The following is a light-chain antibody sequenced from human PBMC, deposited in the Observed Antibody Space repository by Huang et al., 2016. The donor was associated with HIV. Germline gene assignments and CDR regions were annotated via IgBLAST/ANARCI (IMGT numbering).Light chain of an antibody. CDR1: QNILSTSNNKNF. CDR3: QQYYTLPG. J-gene: IGKJ1*01. CDR2: WAS. Sequence: DIVLTQSPDSLAVSLGERATINCKSSQNILSTSNNKNFLAWYQLKPGRPPKILISWASTREPGVPDRFSGSGSGTDFALTISSLQPEDVAIYYCQQYYTLPGFDQGTKVEI. V-gene: IGKV4-1*01.